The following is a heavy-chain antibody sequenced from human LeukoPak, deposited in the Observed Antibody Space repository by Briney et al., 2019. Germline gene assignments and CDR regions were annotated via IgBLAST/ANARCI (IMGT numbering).Heavy chain of an antibody. J-gene: IGHJ5*02. CDR1: GGSFSGYY. CDR3: ARAPRRRYSSGWYPGNNWFDP. V-gene: IGHV4-34*01. Sequence: SETLSLTCAVYGGSFSGYYWSWIRQPPGKGLEWIGEINHSGSTNYNPSLKSRVTISVDTSKNQFSLKLSSVTAADTAVYYCARAPRRRYSSGWYPGNNWFDPWGQGTLVTVSS. D-gene: IGHD6-19*01. CDR2: INHSGST.